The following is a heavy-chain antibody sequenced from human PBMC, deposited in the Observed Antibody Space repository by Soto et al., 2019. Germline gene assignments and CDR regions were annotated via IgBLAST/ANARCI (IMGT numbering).Heavy chain of an antibody. D-gene: IGHD3-22*01. CDR1: GFTVSSNY. V-gene: IGHV3-53*02. CDR2: IYSGGST. Sequence: EVQLVETGGGLIQPGGSLRLSCAASGFTVSSNYMSWVRQAPGKGLEWVSVIYSGGSTYYADSVKGRFTISRDNSKNTLYRQMNCLRAEDTAVYYCARDRGHCYDSSGYHADWGQGTLVTVCS. CDR3: ARDRGHCYDSSGYHAD. J-gene: IGHJ4*02.